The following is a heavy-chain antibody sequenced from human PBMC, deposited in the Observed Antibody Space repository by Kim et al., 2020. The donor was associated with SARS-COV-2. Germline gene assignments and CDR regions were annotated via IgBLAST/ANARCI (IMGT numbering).Heavy chain of an antibody. J-gene: IGHJ5*02. D-gene: IGHD3-10*01. Sequence: GVSLRLSCAASGFTFSNAWMSWVRQAPGKGLEWVGRIKSKTDGGTTDYAAPVKGRFTISRDDSKNTLYLQMNSLKTEDTAVYYCTTDLVTKALLLWFGESRGETPWGQGTLVTVSS. CDR1: GFTFSNAW. CDR2: IKSKTDGGTT. CDR3: TTDLVTKALLLWFGESRGETP. V-gene: IGHV3-15*01.